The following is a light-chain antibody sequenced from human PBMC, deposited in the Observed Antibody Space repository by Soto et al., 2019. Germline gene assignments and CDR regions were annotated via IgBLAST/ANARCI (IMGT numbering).Light chain of an antibody. CDR2: GAS. CDR3: QQYSTSPQT. CDR1: QSVYNNY. V-gene: IGKV3-20*01. Sequence: EIVLTQSPGTLSLSPGERATLSCRASQSVYNNYLVWYQQKPGQAPRLLIYGASSRATGIPDRFSGSGSGEAFTRSIRRLECEDFGVYYCQQYSTSPQTFGQGTRVDIK. J-gene: IGKJ1*01.